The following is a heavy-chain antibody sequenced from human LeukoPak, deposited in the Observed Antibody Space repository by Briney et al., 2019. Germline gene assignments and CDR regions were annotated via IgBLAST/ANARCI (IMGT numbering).Heavy chain of an antibody. CDR2: IYAGGSI. CDR1: GFTVSSSY. J-gene: IGHJ4*02. V-gene: IGHV3-53*01. D-gene: IGHD3-9*01. Sequence: GGSLRLSCAASGFTVSSSYMSWVRQAPGEGLEWVSVIYAGGSIYYADSAKGRFTISRDNSKNTLYLQMNSLRAEDTAVYYCAKCARVDWLPIDYWGQGTLVTVSS. CDR3: AKCARVDWLPIDY.